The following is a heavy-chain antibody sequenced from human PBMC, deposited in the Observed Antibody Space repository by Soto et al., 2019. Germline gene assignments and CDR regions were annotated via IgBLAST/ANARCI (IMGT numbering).Heavy chain of an antibody. D-gene: IGHD3-10*01. Sequence: GASVKVSCKASGYTFTSYGISWVRHAPGQGLEWMGWINPNSGGTNYAQKFQGWVTMTRDTSISTAYMELSRLRSDDTAVYYCARVLSGDSRGGYYYGMDVWGQGTTVTVSS. CDR2: INPNSGGT. CDR3: ARVLSGDSRGGYYYGMDV. J-gene: IGHJ6*02. V-gene: IGHV1-2*04. CDR1: GYTFTSYG.